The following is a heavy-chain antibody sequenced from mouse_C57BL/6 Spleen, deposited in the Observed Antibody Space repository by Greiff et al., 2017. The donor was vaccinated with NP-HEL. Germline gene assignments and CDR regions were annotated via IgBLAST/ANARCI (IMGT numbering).Heavy chain of an antibody. Sequence: EVMLVESGGGLVQPGGSLKLSCAASGFTFSDYYMYWVRQTPEKRLEWVAYISNGGGSTYYPDTVKGRFTISRDNAKNTLYLQMSRLKSEDTAMYYCARQGDYYGSSYEAWFAYWGQGTLVTVSA. CDR2: ISNGGGST. J-gene: IGHJ3*01. V-gene: IGHV5-12*01. CDR3: ARQGDYYGSSYEAWFAY. D-gene: IGHD1-1*01. CDR1: GFTFSDYY.